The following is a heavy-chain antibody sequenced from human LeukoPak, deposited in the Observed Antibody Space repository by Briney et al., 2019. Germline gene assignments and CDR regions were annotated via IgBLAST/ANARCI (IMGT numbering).Heavy chain of an antibody. D-gene: IGHD2-2*01. CDR3: ARDQTPYSSTRSYYGMDV. CDR2: ISAYNGNT. Sequence: ASVKVSCKASGGTFTSYGISWVRQAPGQGLEWMGWISAYNGNTNYAQKLQGRVTMTTDTSTSTAYMELRSLRSDDTAVYYCARDQTPYSSTRSYYGMDVWGQGTTVTVSS. CDR1: GGTFTSYG. V-gene: IGHV1-18*01. J-gene: IGHJ6*02.